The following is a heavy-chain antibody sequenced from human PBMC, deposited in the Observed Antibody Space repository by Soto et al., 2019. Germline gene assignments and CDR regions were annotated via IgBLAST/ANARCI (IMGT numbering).Heavy chain of an antibody. J-gene: IGHJ4*02. CDR2: IYYSGST. D-gene: IGHD6-13*01. CDR3: ARVRKQQLAIDY. CDR1: GGSISSYY. Sequence: SETLSLTCTVSGGSISSYYWSWIRQPPGKGLEWIGYIYYSGSTNYNPSLKSRVTISVDTSKNQFSLKLSSVTAADTAVYYCARVRKQQLAIDYWGQGTLVTVSS. V-gene: IGHV4-59*01.